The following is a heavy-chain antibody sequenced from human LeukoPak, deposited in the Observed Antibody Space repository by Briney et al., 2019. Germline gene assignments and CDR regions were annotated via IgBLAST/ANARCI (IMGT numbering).Heavy chain of an antibody. D-gene: IGHD6-19*01. CDR1: GVSISSSNSY. J-gene: IGHJ4*02. CDR2: IYYSGST. V-gene: IGHV4-61*01. Sequence: SETLSLTCTVSGVSISSSNSYWSWIRQPPGKGLEWIGYIYYSGSTNYNPSLKSRVTISVDTSKNQFSLKLSSVTAADTAVYYCAAGIAVAGTDYWGQGTLVTVSS. CDR3: AAGIAVAGTDY.